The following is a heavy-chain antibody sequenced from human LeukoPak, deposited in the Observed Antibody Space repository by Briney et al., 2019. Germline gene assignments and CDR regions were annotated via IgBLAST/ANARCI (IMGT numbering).Heavy chain of an antibody. CDR2: INWNGGST. D-gene: IGHD3-10*01. J-gene: IGHJ4*02. Sequence: PGGSLRLSCAASGFTFDDYGMTWVRQAPGKGLEWVSGINWNGGSTGYADSVKGRFSILRDTAKNSLYLQMNSLRAEDMALYYCAKDGDYYGSGSHFDYWGQGTLVTVSS. CDR3: AKDGDYYGSGSHFDY. CDR1: GFTFDDYG. V-gene: IGHV3-20*04.